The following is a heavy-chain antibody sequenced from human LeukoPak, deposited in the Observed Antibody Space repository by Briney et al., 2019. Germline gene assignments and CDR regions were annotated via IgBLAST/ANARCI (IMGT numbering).Heavy chain of an antibody. CDR1: GFTFRNYV. D-gene: IGHD3-10*01. CDR3: AREGYYGSGSPPSLYFDY. V-gene: IGHV3-30-3*01. J-gene: IGHJ4*02. CDR2: TSSDLNVK. Sequence: GGSLRLSCAASGFTFRNYVIHWVRQAPGKGLEWVAVTSSDLNVKLYADSVKGRFTISRDSSRSTLYLQMNSLRPEDTAIYYCAREGYYGSGSPPSLYFDYWGQGTLVTVSS.